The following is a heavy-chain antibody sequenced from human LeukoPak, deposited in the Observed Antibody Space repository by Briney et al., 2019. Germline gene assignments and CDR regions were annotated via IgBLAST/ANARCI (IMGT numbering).Heavy chain of an antibody. CDR3: ARARGIDGVWFGVLLSNWNAHN. Sequence: GGSLRLSCAASGFTFSDYFMSWIRQAPGKGLEWVSYISSGGSTIYYVDSVKGRFTISRDNAKNSLYLQMNSLRAEDTAVYYCARARGIDGVWFGVLLSNWNAHNWGQGTLVTVSS. CDR2: ISSGGSTI. J-gene: IGHJ4*02. CDR1: GFTFSDYF. V-gene: IGHV3-11*01. D-gene: IGHD3-10*01.